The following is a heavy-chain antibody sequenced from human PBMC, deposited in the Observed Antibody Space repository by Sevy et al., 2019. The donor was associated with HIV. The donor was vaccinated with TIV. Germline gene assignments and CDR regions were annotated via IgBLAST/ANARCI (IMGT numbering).Heavy chain of an antibody. CDR3: ARGGGYCGGDCYSIDY. D-gene: IGHD2-21*02. CDR1: GFIFSSYA. J-gene: IGHJ4*02. V-gene: IGHV3-30-3*01. Sequence: GGSLRLSCAASGFIFSSYAMHWVRQAPGKGLEWMAVISYDGSNKYYADSVKGRFTISRDNSKDTLFLQMNSLTPEDTAVYYCARGGGYCGGDCYSIDYWGQGALVTVSS. CDR2: ISYDGSNK.